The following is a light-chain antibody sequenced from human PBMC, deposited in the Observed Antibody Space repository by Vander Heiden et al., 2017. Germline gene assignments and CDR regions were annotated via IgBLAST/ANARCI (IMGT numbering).Light chain of an antibody. Sequence: DLPMTQSPSTLYASVGDRVTITCRASRSITTLLVWYQQKPGKAPHLLISKASNLETGVSSKFSGSGSGTEFTLTISNLQPGDFATYYCQQYDSYPWTFGQGTKVEI. CDR1: RSITTL. V-gene: IGKV1-5*03. CDR2: KAS. J-gene: IGKJ1*01. CDR3: QQYDSYPWT.